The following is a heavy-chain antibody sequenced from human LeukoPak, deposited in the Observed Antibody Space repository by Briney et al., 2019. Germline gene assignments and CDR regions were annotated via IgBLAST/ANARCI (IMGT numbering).Heavy chain of an antibody. CDR1: GGSISSYY. V-gene: IGHV4-59*08. CDR2: IYYSGST. CDR3: AGLLDYGDYGDAFDI. Sequence: PSETLSLTCTGSGGSISSYYWSWIRQPPGKGLEWIGYIYYSGSTNYNPSLKSRVTISVDTSKNQFSLKLSSVTAADTAVYYCAGLLDYGDYGDAFDIWGQGTMVTVSS. J-gene: IGHJ3*02. D-gene: IGHD4-17*01.